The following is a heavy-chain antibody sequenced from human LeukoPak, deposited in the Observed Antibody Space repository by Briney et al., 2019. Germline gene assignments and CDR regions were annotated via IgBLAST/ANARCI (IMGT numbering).Heavy chain of an antibody. Sequence: PGGSLRLSCAASGFTFDDYGMSWVRQAPGKGLEWVSVIYSGGSTYYAESVKGRFTISRDNSKNTLYLQMNSLRAEDTAVYYCARTYYHDSSGYYSTSYYYSYMDVWGKGTTVTVSS. CDR2: IYSGGST. CDR1: GFTFDDYG. D-gene: IGHD3-22*01. CDR3: ARTYYHDSSGYYSTSYYYSYMDV. J-gene: IGHJ6*03. V-gene: IGHV3-66*02.